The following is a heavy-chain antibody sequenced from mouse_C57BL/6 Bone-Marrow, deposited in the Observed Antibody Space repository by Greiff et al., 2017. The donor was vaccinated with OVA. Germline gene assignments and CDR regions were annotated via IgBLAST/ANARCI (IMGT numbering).Heavy chain of an antibody. CDR1: GYTFTSYW. J-gene: IGHJ3*01. D-gene: IGHD2-5*01. V-gene: IGHV1-61*01. CDR3: AREGESYYSNY. CDR2: IYPSDSET. Sequence: QVQLQQPGAELVRPGSSVKLSCKASGYTFTSYWMDWVKQRPGQGLEWIGNIYPSDSETHYNQKFKDQATLTVDKSSSTAYMQLSSLTSEDSAVYYCAREGESYYSNYWGQGTLVTVSA.